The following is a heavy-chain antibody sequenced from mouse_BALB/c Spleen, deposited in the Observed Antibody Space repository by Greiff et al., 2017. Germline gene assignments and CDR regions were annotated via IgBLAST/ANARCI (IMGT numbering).Heavy chain of an antibody. V-gene: IGHV5-6-5*01. CDR1: GFTFSSYA. Sequence: EVKLVESGGGLVKPGGSLKLSCAASGFTFSSYAMSWVRQTPEKRLEWVASISSGGSTYYPDSVKGRFTISRDNARNILYLQMSSLRSEDTAMYYCARGEITTGWGQGTLVTVSA. CDR3: ARGEITTG. CDR2: ISSGGST. J-gene: IGHJ3*02. D-gene: IGHD2-4*01.